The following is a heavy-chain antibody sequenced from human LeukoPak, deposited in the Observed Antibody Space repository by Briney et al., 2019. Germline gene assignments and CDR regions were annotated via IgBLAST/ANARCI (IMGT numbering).Heavy chain of an antibody. Sequence: GGSLRLSCAASGFTFSIYSMNWVRQAPGKGLEWVSSISSSSSYIHYADSVKGRFTISRDNAKNSLYLQMNSLRAEDTAVYYCARGARITIFGVARADSFDIWGQGTMVTVSS. J-gene: IGHJ3*02. V-gene: IGHV3-21*04. CDR2: ISSSSSYI. CDR1: GFTFSIYS. CDR3: ARGARITIFGVARADSFDI. D-gene: IGHD3-3*01.